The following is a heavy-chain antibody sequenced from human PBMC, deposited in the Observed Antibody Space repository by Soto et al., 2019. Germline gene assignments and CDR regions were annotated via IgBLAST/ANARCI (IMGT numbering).Heavy chain of an antibody. CDR2: ISAYNGNT. V-gene: IGHV1-18*01. CDR1: GYTFTSYG. D-gene: IGHD1-1*01. Sequence: ASVKVSCKASGYTFTSYGISWVRQAPGQGLEWMGWISAYNGNTNYAQKLQGRVTMTTDTSTSTAYMELRSLRSDDTAVYYCARVRYNWNLNWFDPWGQGTLVTVSS. J-gene: IGHJ5*02. CDR3: ARVRYNWNLNWFDP.